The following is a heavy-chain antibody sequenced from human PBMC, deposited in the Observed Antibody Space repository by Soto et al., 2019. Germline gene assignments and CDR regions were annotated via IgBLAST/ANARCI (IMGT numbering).Heavy chain of an antibody. J-gene: IGHJ4*02. CDR1: GGSISGNY. Sequence: QVQLQESGPGLVKPSETLSLTCTVSGGSISGNYWSWIRQTPGEGLEWIGYMYYTGSTNYNPSLMSRVTMSVDTSKNQLSLKLSSVPAGDTAVYCCAIYTSMVADYWGQGTLGTVSP. D-gene: IGHD5-18*01. V-gene: IGHV4-59*01. CDR3: AIYTSMVADY. CDR2: MYYTGST.